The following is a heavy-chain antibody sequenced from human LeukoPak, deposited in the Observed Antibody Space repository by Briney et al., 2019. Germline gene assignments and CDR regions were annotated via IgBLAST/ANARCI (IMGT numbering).Heavy chain of an antibody. D-gene: IGHD6-19*01. Sequence: KTSENLSLTCAVSGYSISSGYYWGWIRQPPGKGLEWIGNIYHSRSTYYNPSLKSRVTISVDTSKNQFSLKLTSVTAADTAVYYCARGPSYTSGWDFDYWGQGTLVTVSS. J-gene: IGHJ4*02. CDR1: GYSISSGYY. CDR3: ARGPSYTSGWDFDY. CDR2: IYHSRST. V-gene: IGHV4-38-2*01.